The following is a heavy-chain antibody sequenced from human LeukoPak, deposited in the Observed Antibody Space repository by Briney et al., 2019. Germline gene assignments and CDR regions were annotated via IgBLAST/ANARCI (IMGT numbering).Heavy chain of an antibody. J-gene: IGHJ4*02. Sequence: GGSLRLSCAASGFTFSRYAMSCVRQAPGKGLEWVSAISGSGGSTYYADSVKGRFTISRDNSKNTLYLQMNSLRAEDTAVYYCAKVLLAYYDFWSGYYNIDYWGQGTLVTVSS. CDR1: GFTFSRYA. V-gene: IGHV3-23*01. CDR3: AKVLLAYYDFWSGYYNIDY. D-gene: IGHD3-3*01. CDR2: ISGSGGST.